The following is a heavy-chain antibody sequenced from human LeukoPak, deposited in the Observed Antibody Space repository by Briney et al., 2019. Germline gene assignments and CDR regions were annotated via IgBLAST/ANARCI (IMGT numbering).Heavy chain of an antibody. J-gene: IGHJ4*02. CDR2: ISWNGGST. V-gene: IGHV3-20*04. Sequence: GGSLRLSCAASGFTFYNYGMSWVRQAPGKGLEWVSGISWNGGSTGYADSVKGRFTISRDNAKNSLYLQMNSLRAEDTAFYYCATGYCTTTSCYAIHYWGQGTLVTVPS. CDR1: GFTFYNYG. D-gene: IGHD2-2*01. CDR3: ATGYCTTTSCYAIHY.